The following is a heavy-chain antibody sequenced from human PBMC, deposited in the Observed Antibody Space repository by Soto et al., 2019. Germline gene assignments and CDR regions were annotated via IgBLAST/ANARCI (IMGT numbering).Heavy chain of an antibody. Sequence: ASVKVSCKASGYTFTSYYMHWVRQAPGQGLEWMGIINPSGGSTSYAQKFQGRVTMTRDTSTSTVYMELSSLRSEDTAVYYCARELGITGTTGENWFDPWGQGTLVTVSS. D-gene: IGHD1-7*01. V-gene: IGHV1-46*01. J-gene: IGHJ5*02. CDR3: ARELGITGTTGENWFDP. CDR2: INPSGGST. CDR1: GYTFTSYY.